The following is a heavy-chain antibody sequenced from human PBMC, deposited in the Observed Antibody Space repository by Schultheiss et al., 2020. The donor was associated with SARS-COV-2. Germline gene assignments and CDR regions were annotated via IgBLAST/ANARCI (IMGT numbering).Heavy chain of an antibody. Sequence: SETLSLTCAVYGGSFSGYYWSWFRQPPGKGLEWIGYIYDSGKSNYSPSLKSRVTISVDTSKNQFYLELNSVTASDTAVYYCARRFCSNSGCYGDDIFDVWGQGKLVTVSS. V-gene: IGHV4-59*08. D-gene: IGHD2-8*01. CDR2: IYDSGKS. CDR3: ARRFCSNSGCYGDDIFDV. J-gene: IGHJ3*01. CDR1: GGSFSGYY.